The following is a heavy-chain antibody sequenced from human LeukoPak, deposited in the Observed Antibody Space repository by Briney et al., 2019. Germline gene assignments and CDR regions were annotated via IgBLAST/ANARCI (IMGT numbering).Heavy chain of an antibody. Sequence: SETLSLTCTVSGYSISSGYYWGWIRQPPGKGLEWIGYIYYSGSTNYNPSLKSRVTISVDTSKNQFSLKLSSVTAADTAVYYCARGELDFDPWGQGTLVTVSS. CDR2: IYYSGST. CDR1: GYSISSGYY. J-gene: IGHJ5*02. D-gene: IGHD3-10*01. V-gene: IGHV4-38-2*02. CDR3: ARGELDFDP.